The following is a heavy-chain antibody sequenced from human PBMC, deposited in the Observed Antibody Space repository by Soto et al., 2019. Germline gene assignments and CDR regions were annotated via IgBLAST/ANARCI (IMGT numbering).Heavy chain of an antibody. D-gene: IGHD6-6*01. J-gene: IGHJ4*02. Sequence: QVQLVESGGGVVQPGRSLRLSCAASGFTFSSYGMHWVRQAPGKGLEWVAVISYDGSNKYYADSVKGRFTISRDNSKNALYLQLSSLRAEETAVYYCAIIAAVDYWGQGALVTVSS. CDR3: AIIAAVDY. CDR1: GFTFSSYG. V-gene: IGHV3-30*03. CDR2: ISYDGSNK.